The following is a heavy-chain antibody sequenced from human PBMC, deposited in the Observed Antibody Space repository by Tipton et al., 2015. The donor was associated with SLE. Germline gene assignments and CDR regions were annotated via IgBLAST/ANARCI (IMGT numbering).Heavy chain of an antibody. J-gene: IGHJ4*02. V-gene: IGHV3-33*08. CDR3: ASELYYGSGTSY. CDR1: GFTFSTYG. D-gene: IGHD3-10*01. Sequence: QLVQSGGGVVQPGRSLRLSCAASGFTFSTYGMHWVRQAPGKGLEWVAVIWYDGSNKYYADSVKGRFTISRDNSKNTLYLQMNSLRAEDTAVYYCASELYYGSGTSYWGQGTLVTVSS. CDR2: IWYDGSNK.